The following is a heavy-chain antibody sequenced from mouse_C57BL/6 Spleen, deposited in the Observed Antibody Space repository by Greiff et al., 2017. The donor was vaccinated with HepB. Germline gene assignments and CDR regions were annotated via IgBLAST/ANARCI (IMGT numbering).Heavy chain of an antibody. D-gene: IGHD2-1*01. J-gene: IGHJ4*01. CDR1: GYTFTDYE. V-gene: IGHV1-15*01. Sequence: VQLQQSGAELVRPGASVTLSCKASGYTFTDYEMHWVKQTPVHGLEWIGAIDPETGGTAYNQKFKGKAILTADKSSSTAYMELRSLTSEDSAVYYCTRWDVYHPMDYWGQGTSVTVSS. CDR3: TRWDVYHPMDY. CDR2: IDPETGGT.